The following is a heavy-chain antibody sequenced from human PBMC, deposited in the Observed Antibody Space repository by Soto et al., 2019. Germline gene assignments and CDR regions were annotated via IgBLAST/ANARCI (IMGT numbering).Heavy chain of an antibody. D-gene: IGHD6-13*01. CDR2: LYSGDTT. CDR1: GFSVSDKY. J-gene: IGHJ4*02. Sequence: VRLMESGGGLIHPGGSLRLSCSASGFSVSDKYMSWVRQAPGKGLEWVSVLYSGDTTYYADSVKGRFIISRDDSKNTLHLQMNSLRGDVTAVYYCVDGYTTSWSDYYFDSWGQGSLVTVSS. V-gene: IGHV3-53*01. CDR3: VDGYTTSWSDYYFDS.